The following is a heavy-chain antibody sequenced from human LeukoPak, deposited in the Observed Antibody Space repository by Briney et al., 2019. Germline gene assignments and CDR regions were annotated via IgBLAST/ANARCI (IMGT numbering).Heavy chain of an antibody. V-gene: IGHV6-1*01. CDR2: TYYRSKWYY. D-gene: IGHD2-8*02. CDR3: ARDEGNTGRHTFDI. J-gene: IGHJ4*02. CDR1: GDSVSTINCA. Sequence: SQTLSLTCGISGDSVSTINCAWNWVRQSPSRGLEWLGRTYYRSKWYYDYAVSVQGRITINPDTSKNQFSLQLSSVTPEDTAVYYCARDEGNTGRHTFDIWGQGTLITVSS.